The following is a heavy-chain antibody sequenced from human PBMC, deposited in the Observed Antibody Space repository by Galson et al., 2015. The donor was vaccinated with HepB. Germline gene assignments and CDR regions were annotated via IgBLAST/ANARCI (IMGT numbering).Heavy chain of an antibody. CDR1: GYTFTSYG. CDR3: ARDLKPDYYDSSGYYPPHWFDP. D-gene: IGHD3-22*01. V-gene: IGHV1-18*01. CDR2: ISAYNGNT. Sequence: SCKASGYTFTSYGISWVRQAPGQGLEWMGWISAYNGNTNYAQKLQGRVTMTTDTSTSTAYMELRSLRSDDTAVYYCARDLKPDYYDSSGYYPPHWFDPWGQGTLVTVSS. J-gene: IGHJ5*02.